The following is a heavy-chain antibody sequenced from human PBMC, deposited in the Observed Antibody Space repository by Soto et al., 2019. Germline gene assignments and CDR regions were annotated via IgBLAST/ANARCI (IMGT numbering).Heavy chain of an antibody. J-gene: IGHJ4*02. V-gene: IGHV3-30*18. CDR3: ANGLPYYDNSGYYPAFEY. Sequence: PGGSLRLSCAASGFTFSNYGMHWVRQSPGKGLEWVTVISYEGSSKYYADSVKGRFTISRDNSKNTLYLQMNSLRAEDTAVYYCANGLPYYDNSGYYPAFEYWGQGTLVTVSS. CDR1: GFTFSNYG. CDR2: ISYEGSSK. D-gene: IGHD3-22*01.